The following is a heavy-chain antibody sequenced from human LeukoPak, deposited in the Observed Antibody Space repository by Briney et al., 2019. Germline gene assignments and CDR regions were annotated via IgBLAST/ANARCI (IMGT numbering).Heavy chain of an antibody. J-gene: IGHJ3*02. V-gene: IGHV3-48*04. CDR2: ISSSSSTI. Sequence: GGSLRLSCAASGFTFSSYSMNWVRQAPGNGLEWVSYISSSSSTIYYADSVKGRFTISRDNAKNSLYLQMNSLRAEDTVVYYCARVRCSSTSCYCLSDAFGIWGQGTMVTVSS. D-gene: IGHD2-2*01. CDR1: GFTFSSYS. CDR3: ARVRCSSTSCYCLSDAFGI.